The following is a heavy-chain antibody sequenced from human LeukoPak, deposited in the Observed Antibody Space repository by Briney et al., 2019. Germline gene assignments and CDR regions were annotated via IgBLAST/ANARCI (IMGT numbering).Heavy chain of an antibody. J-gene: IGHJ6*02. D-gene: IGHD3-10*01. CDR3: TRRPDYYGSGSAYV. V-gene: IGHV3-73*01. CDR1: GFTFSGSG. CDR2: IRSKASSYAT. Sequence: HPEGSLRLSCAASGFTFSGSGMHWVRQASGKGLEWVGRIRSKASSYATAYAASVKGRFTISRDDSKNTAYLQMNSLNTEDTAVYYCTRRPDYYGSGSAYVWGQGTTVTVSS.